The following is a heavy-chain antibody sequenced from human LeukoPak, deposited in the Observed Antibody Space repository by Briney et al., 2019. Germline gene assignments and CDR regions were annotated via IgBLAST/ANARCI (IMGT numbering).Heavy chain of an antibody. CDR2: INHSGST. J-gene: IGHJ4*02. Sequence: SETLSLTCAVYGGSFSSYYWSWIRQPPGKGLEWIGEINHSGSTNYNPSLKSRVTISVDTSKNQFSLKLSSVTAADTAVYYCARVNVLRYFDWFQYYFDYWGQGTLVTVSS. CDR1: GGSFSSYY. V-gene: IGHV4-34*01. CDR3: ARVNVLRYFDWFQYYFDY. D-gene: IGHD3-9*01.